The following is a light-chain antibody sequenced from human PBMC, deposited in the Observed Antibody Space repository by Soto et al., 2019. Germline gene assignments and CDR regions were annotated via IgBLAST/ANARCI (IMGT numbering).Light chain of an antibody. V-gene: IGLV2-11*01. CDR3: CSNTGSIIYV. J-gene: IGLJ1*01. CDR1: ISDNF. Sequence: QSALTQPRSVSGSPGQSVTISCTGSISDNFVSWYQQHPGKAPKLMIYDVYGVSKRPSGVPDRFSGSKSGNTASLTISGLQADDEADYYCCSNTGSIIYVFGTGIKLTVL. CDR2: DVYGVS.